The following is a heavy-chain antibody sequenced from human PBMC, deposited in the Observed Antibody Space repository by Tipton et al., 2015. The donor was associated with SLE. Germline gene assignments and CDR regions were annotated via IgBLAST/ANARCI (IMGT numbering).Heavy chain of an antibody. Sequence: TLSLTCTVSGGSISSYYWSWIRQPPGKGLEWIGYIYYSGSTNYNPSLKSRVTVSVDTSKNQFSLKLSSVTAADTAVYYCASVPGYYDSSGTDALDIWGQGTMVTVSS. CDR2: IYYSGST. CDR3: ASVPGYYDSSGTDALDI. D-gene: IGHD3-22*01. V-gene: IGHV4-59*01. J-gene: IGHJ3*02. CDR1: GGSISSYY.